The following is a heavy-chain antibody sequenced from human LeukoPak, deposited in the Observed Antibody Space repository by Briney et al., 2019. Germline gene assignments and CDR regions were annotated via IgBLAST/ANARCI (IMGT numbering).Heavy chain of an antibody. J-gene: IGHJ2*01. CDR2: IYYSGST. CDR1: GGSISSYY. D-gene: IGHD4-11*01. Sequence: PSETLSLTCTVSGGSISSYYWSWVRQPPGKGLEWVVYIYYSGSTNYNPSLKSRGTISIDTSKNQFSLKLNSVTAADTAVYYCARYDYSPAYSDLWGRGNLVTVSS. V-gene: IGHV4-59*01. CDR3: ARYDYSPAYSDL.